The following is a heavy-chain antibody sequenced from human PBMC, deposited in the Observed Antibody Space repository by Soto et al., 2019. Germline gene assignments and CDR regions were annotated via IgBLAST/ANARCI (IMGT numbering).Heavy chain of an antibody. CDR1: GGSISSSNW. J-gene: IGHJ4*02. D-gene: IGHD2-2*01. CDR2: IYHSGST. Sequence: PSETLSLTCAVSGGSISSSNWWSWVRQPPGKGLEWIGEIYHSGSTNYNPSLKSRVTISVDKSKNQFSLKLSSVTAADTAVYYCARVPAAMPSNFDYWGQGTLVTVSS. CDR3: ARVPAAMPSNFDY. V-gene: IGHV4-4*02.